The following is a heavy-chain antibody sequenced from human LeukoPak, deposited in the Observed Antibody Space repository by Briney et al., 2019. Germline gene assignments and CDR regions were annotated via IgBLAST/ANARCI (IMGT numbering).Heavy chain of an antibody. Sequence: SETLSLTCTVSGGSISSSSYYWGWIRQPPGKGLEWIGSIYYSGSTYYNPSLKSRVTISVDTSKNQFSLKLSSVTAADTAVYYCAGSDTIGYIPREWDYWNFDLWGRGTLVTVSS. V-gene: IGHV4-39*01. CDR3: AGSDTIGYIPREWDYWNFDL. D-gene: IGHD3-22*01. J-gene: IGHJ2*01. CDR1: GGSISSSSYY. CDR2: IYYSGST.